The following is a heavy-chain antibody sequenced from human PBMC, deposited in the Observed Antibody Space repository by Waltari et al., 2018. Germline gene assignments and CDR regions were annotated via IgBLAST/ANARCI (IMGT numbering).Heavy chain of an antibody. CDR2: INYDGSQK. CDR1: GFTFSRYW. D-gene: IGHD2-2*01. CDR3: AKSRGFEY. V-gene: IGHV3-7*01. Sequence: EVQLVESGGDLVQPGGSLRLSCAASGFTFSRYWMSWGRQTPGKGREWVANINYDGSQKYYADSVKGRFTTSRDNAKNSVYLQMHSLRVEDTAMYYCAKSRGFEYWGQGALVTVSS. J-gene: IGHJ4*02.